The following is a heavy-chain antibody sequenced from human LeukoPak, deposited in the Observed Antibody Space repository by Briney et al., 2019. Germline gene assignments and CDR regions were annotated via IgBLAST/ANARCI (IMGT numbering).Heavy chain of an antibody. CDR1: GFTFSSYA. V-gene: IGHV3-23*01. CDR2: IRGSGGST. D-gene: IGHD4-17*01. CDR3: AKDIWKTTVTIGYFDY. J-gene: IGHJ4*02. Sequence: PGGSLRLSCAASGFTFSSYAMNWVRQAPGKGLEWVSVIRGSGGSTYYADSVKGRFTISRDNSKNTLYLQMNSLRAEDTAVYYCAKDIWKTTVTIGYFDYWGQGTLVTVSS.